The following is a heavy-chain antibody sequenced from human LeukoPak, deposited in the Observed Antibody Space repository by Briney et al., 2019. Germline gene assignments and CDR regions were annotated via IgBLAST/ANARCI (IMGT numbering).Heavy chain of an antibody. CDR1: GASISSGDYY. J-gene: IGHJ4*02. Sequence: SETLSLTCTVSGASISSGDYYWGWIRQPPGKGLEWIGYIYYSGSTYYNPSLKSRVTISVDTSKNQFSLKLSSVTAADTAVYYCASNPFYSSGWQIDYWGQGTLVTVSS. V-gene: IGHV4-30-4*01. CDR2: IYYSGST. D-gene: IGHD6-19*01. CDR3: ASNPFYSSGWQIDY.